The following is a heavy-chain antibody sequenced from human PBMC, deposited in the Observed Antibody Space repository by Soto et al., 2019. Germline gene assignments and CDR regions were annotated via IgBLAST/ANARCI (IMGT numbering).Heavy chain of an antibody. J-gene: IGHJ4*02. CDR3: ARGGYNWNDVTDY. Sequence: QVQLQESGPGLVKPSETLSITCIVSGGSISNYYWSWIRQPQGKGLEWIGYIYYRGSTNYNPSLKSRATISVDTSKNQFSLKLSSVTAADTAVYYCARGGYNWNDVTDYWGQGTLVTVSS. CDR2: IYYRGST. D-gene: IGHD1-20*01. V-gene: IGHV4-59*01. CDR1: GGSISNYY.